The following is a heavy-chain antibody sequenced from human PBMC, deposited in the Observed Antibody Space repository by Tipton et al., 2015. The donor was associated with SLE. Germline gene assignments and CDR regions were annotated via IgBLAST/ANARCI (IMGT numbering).Heavy chain of an antibody. V-gene: IGHV1-18*01. Sequence: QLVQSGPEVKKAGTSVKVSCKASGYTLTNHGIGWVRQAPGQGLEWVGWISAYNGYTNYAQKIHGSVTVTTDTSTNTAYMELRSLRSDDTAVYYCAREGLRWLYFDYWGQGTLVTVSS. CDR1: GYTLTNHG. J-gene: IGHJ4*02. D-gene: IGHD5-12*01. CDR3: AREGLRWLYFDY. CDR2: ISAYNGYT.